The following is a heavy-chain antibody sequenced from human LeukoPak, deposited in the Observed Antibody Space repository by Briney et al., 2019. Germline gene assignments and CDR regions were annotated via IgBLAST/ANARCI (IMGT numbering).Heavy chain of an antibody. J-gene: IGHJ5*02. Sequence: ASVKVSCKASGYTFTSYAMNWVRQAPGRGLEWMGWINTNTGNPTYAQGFTGRFVFSLDTSVSTAYLQISSLEAEDTAVYYCARDFETTGYNWFDPWGQGTLVTVSS. CDR1: GYTFTSYA. CDR2: INTNTGNP. V-gene: IGHV7-4-1*02. D-gene: IGHD3-9*01. CDR3: ARDFETTGYNWFDP.